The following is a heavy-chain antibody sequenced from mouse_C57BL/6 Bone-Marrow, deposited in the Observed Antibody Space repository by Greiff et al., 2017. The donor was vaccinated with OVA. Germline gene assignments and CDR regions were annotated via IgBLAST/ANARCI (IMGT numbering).Heavy chain of an antibody. V-gene: IGHV10-3*01. CDR1: GFTFNTYA. CDR3: VGKETGNGWYFDV. CDR2: IRSKSSNYST. Sequence: GGGLVQPKGSLKLSCAASGFTFNTYAMHWVRQAPGKGLEWVARIRSKSSNYSTYYLDSVKDRFTLSRYDSHSMLYLQMNNLKTEDTAMDYCVGKETGNGWYFDVWGKGTTVTVSS. D-gene: IGHD4-1*01. J-gene: IGHJ1*03.